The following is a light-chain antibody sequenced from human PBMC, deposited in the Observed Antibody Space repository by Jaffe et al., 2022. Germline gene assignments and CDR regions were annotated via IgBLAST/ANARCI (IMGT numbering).Light chain of an antibody. CDR3: QQYGGTPLT. J-gene: IGKJ4*01. Sequence: EIVLTQSPGTLSLSPGERATLSCRASQFVGNYLVWYQQRPGQAPHLVIYDASTRAPGISDRFSGSGSGTDFTLTISRLEPEDFAVYYCQQYGGTPLTFGGGTTVEIK. V-gene: IGKV3-20*01. CDR2: DAS. CDR1: QFVGNY.